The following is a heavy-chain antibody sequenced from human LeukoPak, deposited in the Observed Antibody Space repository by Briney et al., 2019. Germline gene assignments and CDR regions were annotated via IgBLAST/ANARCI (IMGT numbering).Heavy chain of an antibody. CDR2: IYYSGST. V-gene: IGHV4-39*01. J-gene: IGHJ4*02. Sequence: PSETLSLTCTVPGGSISSSSYYWGWIRQPPGKGLEWIGSIYYSGSTYYNPSLKSRVTISVDTSKNQFSLKLSSVTAADTAVYYCASQSERGFDYWGQGTLVTVSS. CDR3: ASQSERGFDY. CDR1: GGSISSSSYY. D-gene: IGHD3-10*01.